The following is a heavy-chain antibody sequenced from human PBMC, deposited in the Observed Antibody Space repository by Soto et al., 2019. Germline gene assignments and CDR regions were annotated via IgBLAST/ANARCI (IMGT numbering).Heavy chain of an antibody. CDR2: IWFDGSHK. V-gene: IGHV3-33*01. D-gene: IGHD3-10*01. J-gene: IGHJ6*02. CDR3: AGDIVPMARGSRNYYGMDV. Sequence: QVQLVESGGGVVQPGRSLRVSCAASGFIFSSYGMHWVRQAPGKGLEWVAVIWFDGSHKYYADSVKGRFTISRDNPKKTLLLETNGLRVEDRAAYYCAGDIVPMARGSRNYYGMDVWGQGTTVTVSS. CDR1: GFIFSSYG.